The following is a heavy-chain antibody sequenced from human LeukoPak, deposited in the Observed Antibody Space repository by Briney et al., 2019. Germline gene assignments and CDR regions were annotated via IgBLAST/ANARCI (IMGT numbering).Heavy chain of an antibody. D-gene: IGHD3-10*01. CDR3: ARDSITMVRGSMDV. CDR2: ISSSSYI. J-gene: IGHJ6*03. Sequence: GGSLRLSCAASGFTFSSYSMNWVRQAPGKGLEWVSSISSSSYIYYADSVKGRFTISRDNAKNSLYLQMNSLRAEDTAVYYCARDSITMVRGSMDVWGKGTTVTISS. CDR1: GFTFSSYS. V-gene: IGHV3-21*01.